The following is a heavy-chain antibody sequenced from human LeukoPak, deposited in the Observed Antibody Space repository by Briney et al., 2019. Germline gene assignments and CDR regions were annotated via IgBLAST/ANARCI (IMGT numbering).Heavy chain of an antibody. CDR3: AVAGSGTFDI. D-gene: IGHD3-10*01. V-gene: IGHV3-23*01. CDR1: GFTFSTYG. CDR2: ISTNGDST. Sequence: GGSLRLSCVASGFTFSTYGMSWVRQAPGKGLEWVSTISTNGDSTYYADSVKGRFTISRDNSRNTLSLQMNSLRVEDTAVYYCAVAGSGTFDIWGQGTVVIVSS. J-gene: IGHJ3*02.